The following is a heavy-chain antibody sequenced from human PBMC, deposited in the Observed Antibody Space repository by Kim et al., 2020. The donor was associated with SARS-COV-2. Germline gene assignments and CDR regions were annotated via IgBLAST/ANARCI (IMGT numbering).Heavy chain of an antibody. CDR3: SREQLYCSSTSCYEGTWFDP. CDR2: IYYTGST. D-gene: IGHD2-2*01. Sequence: SETLSLTCTVSGGSINSYYWSWIRQPPGKGLEWIGYIYYTGSTNYNPSLKSRVTISVDTSKNQFSLRLTSVTAADTAVYYCSREQLYCSSTSCYEGTWFDPWGQGTLVTVSS. V-gene: IGHV4-59*01. J-gene: IGHJ5*02. CDR1: GGSINSYY.